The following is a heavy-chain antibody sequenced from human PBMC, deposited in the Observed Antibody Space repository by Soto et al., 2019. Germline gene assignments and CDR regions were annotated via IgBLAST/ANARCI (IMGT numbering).Heavy chain of an antibody. J-gene: IGHJ5*02. D-gene: IGHD1-26*01. Sequence: RASVKVSCKASGYTFTSYCMSWVRQAPGQGLEWMGWISAYNGNTNYAQKLQGRVTMTTDTSTSTAYMELRSLRSDDTAVYYCARIVGATGWFDPWGQGTLVTVSS. V-gene: IGHV1-18*01. CDR2: ISAYNGNT. CDR1: GYTFTSYC. CDR3: ARIVGATGWFDP.